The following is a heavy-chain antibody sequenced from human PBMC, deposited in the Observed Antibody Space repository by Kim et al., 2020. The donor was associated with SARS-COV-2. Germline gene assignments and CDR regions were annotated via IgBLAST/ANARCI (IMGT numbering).Heavy chain of an antibody. Sequence: PGGSLRLSCAASGFTFSSYAMHWVRQAPGKGLEWVAVISYDGSNKYYADSVKGRFTISRDNSKNTLYLQMNSLRAEDTAVYYCAREKVDGYNGYFDYWGQGTLVTVSS. CDR2: ISYDGSNK. CDR3: AREKVDGYNGYFDY. CDR1: GFTFSSYA. D-gene: IGHD5-12*01. V-gene: IGHV3-30*04. J-gene: IGHJ4*02.